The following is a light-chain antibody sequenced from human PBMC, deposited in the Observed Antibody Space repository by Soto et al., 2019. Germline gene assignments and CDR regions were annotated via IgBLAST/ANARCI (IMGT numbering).Light chain of an antibody. CDR2: GAS. V-gene: IGKV3-15*01. J-gene: IGKJ5*01. CDR1: QSVSSS. Sequence: EFVLTQSPGALSLSPGDGATLSCRASQSVSSSLAWYQQKPGQAPRLLLYGASTRATGLPARFSGSGSGTEFTLTISSLQSEDFAIYYCQQYNNWPPIPFGQGTRLEIK. CDR3: QQYNNWPPIP.